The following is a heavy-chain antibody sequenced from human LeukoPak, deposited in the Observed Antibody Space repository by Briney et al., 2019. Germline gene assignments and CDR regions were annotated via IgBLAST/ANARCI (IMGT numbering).Heavy chain of an antibody. CDR1: GFTFDEYG. CDR3: ASLRYRCSSPSCYVAN. CDR2: INWNGGST. J-gene: IGHJ4*02. D-gene: IGHD2-2*01. V-gene: IGHV3-20*04. Sequence: PGGSLCLSCAASGFTFDEYGMNWVRQAPGKGLEWVSGINWNGGSTGYADSVKGRCTISRDTAKNYLYLQMNRLRAEDTALYYCASLRYRCSSPSCYVANWGQGTLVTVSS.